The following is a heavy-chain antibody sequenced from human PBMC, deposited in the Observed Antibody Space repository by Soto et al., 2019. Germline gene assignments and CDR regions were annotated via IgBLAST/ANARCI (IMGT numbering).Heavy chain of an antibody. J-gene: IGHJ6*02. D-gene: IGHD2-15*01. CDR3: AKDLGPLRLLNFYFYGLDF. Sequence: GLIIHRCHASGFTSIGPDMSWISQETGMGLEWVAVIESGGTTHYADSVKGRFTISRDIPKNMIYLQLHTLRAEDTAVYYCAKDLGPLRLLNFYFYGLDFWCHGTTVSV. CDR2: IESGGTT. CDR1: GFTSIGPD. V-gene: IGHV3-53*01.